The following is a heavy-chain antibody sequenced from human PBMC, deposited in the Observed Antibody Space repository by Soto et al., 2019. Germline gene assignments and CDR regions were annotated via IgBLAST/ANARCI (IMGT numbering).Heavy chain of an antibody. D-gene: IGHD6-13*01. Sequence: GGSLRLSCAASGFTFSSYGMHWVRQAPGKGLEWVAVISYDGSNKYYADSVKGRFTISRDNSKNTLYLQMNSLRAEDTAEYYCAKSKYSSSWLFDYWGQGTLVTVSS. CDR3: AKSKYSSSWLFDY. CDR2: ISYDGSNK. J-gene: IGHJ4*02. CDR1: GFTFSSYG. V-gene: IGHV3-30*18.